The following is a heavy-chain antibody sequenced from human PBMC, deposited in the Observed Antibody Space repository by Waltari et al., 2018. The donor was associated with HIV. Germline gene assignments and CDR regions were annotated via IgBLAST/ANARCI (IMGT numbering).Heavy chain of an antibody. J-gene: IGHJ6*02. CDR1: GYAFATYD. CDR2: MSPNSGNT. Sequence: QVQLVQSGAEVKKPGASVKVSCKASGYAFATYDVNWVRQATGQGPEWMGWMSPNSGNTVYAQEFQGRVTMTRDTPISTVYMELSSLTSEDTAVYYCARGGSASMDVWGQGTTVTVSS. V-gene: IGHV1-8*01. CDR3: ARGGSASMDV.